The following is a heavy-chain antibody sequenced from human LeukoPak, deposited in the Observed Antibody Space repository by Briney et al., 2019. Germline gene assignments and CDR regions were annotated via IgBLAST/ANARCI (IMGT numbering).Heavy chain of an antibody. Sequence: PSETLSLTCTVSGGSISSGGYYWSWIRHHPGKGLEWIGYIYYSGSTYYNPFLKSRVTISVDTSKNQFSLKLSSVTAADTAVYYCARGGPGRYYDILTGYSEPGGYYFDYWGQGTLVTVSS. CDR1: GGSISSGGYY. V-gene: IGHV4-31*03. J-gene: IGHJ4*02. CDR3: ARGGPGRYYDILTGYSEPGGYYFDY. CDR2: IYYSGST. D-gene: IGHD3-9*01.